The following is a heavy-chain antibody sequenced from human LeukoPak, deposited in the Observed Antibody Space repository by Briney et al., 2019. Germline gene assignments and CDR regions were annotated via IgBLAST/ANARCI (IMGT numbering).Heavy chain of an antibody. CDR3: ARYYYDSSGYYPGFDY. D-gene: IGHD3-22*01. V-gene: IGHV4-34*01. CDR1: GGSFSGYY. J-gene: IGHJ4*02. CDR2: INHSGST. Sequence: SETLSLICAVYGGSFSGYYWSWIRQPPGKGLEWIGEINHSGSTNYNPSLKSRVTISVDTSKNQFSLKLSSVTAADTAVYYCARYYYDSSGYYPGFDYWGQGTLVTVSS.